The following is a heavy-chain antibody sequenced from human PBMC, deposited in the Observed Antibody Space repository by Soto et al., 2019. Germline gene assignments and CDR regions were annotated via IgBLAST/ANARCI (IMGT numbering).Heavy chain of an antibody. CDR2: INAGNGNT. CDR3: ASPDSGYDGEPFDY. CDR1: GYTFTSYA. J-gene: IGHJ4*02. Sequence: QVQLVQSGAEVKKPGASVKVSCKASGYTFTSYAMHWVRQAPGQRLEWMGWINAGNGNTKYSQKFQGGVTITRDTSASKAYMELSSLRSEDSAVYYCASPDSGYDGEPFDYWGQGTLVTVSS. V-gene: IGHV1-3*01. D-gene: IGHD5-12*01.